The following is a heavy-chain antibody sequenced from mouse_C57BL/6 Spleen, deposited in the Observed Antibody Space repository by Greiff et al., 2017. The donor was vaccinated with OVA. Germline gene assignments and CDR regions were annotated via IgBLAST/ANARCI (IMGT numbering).Heavy chain of an antibody. CDR2: IYPRDGST. J-gene: IGHJ3*01. CDR3: ARTGYDGYYVVTGFAY. D-gene: IGHD2-3*01. Sequence: VKLMESDAELVKPGASVKISCKVSGYTFTDHTIHWMKQRPEQGLEWIGYIYPRDGSTKYNEKFKGKATLTADKSSSTAYMQLNSLTSEDSAVYVCARTGYDGYYVVTGFAYWGQGTLVTVSA. V-gene: IGHV1-78*01. CDR1: GYTFTDHT.